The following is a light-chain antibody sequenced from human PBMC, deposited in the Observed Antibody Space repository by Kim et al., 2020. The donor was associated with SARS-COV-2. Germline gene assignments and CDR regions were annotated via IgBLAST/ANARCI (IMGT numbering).Light chain of an antibody. CDR1: QSVTRRY. J-gene: IGKJ4*01. CDR3: QQYESVPFT. V-gene: IGKV3-20*01. Sequence: PGERATLSCRASQSVTRRYLAWYQQKPGQAPRLLMNGVSSRATGIPDRFSGSGSGTDFALSISRLEPEDFAVYYCQQYESVPFTFGGGTKVDIK. CDR2: GVS.